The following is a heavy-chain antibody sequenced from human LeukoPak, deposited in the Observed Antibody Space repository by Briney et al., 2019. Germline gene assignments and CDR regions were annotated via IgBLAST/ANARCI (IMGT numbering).Heavy chain of an antibody. V-gene: IGHV3-21*01. CDR3: ARKEAYCGGDCYSGRGPFDP. CDR2: ISSSSSYI. D-gene: IGHD2-21*01. CDR1: GFTFSSYS. J-gene: IGHJ5*02. Sequence: GGSLRLSCAASGFTFSSYSMNWVRQAPGKGLEWVSSISSSSSYIYYADSVKGRFTISRDNAKSSLYLQMNSLRAEDTAVYYCARKEAYCGGDCYSGRGPFDPWGQGTLVTVSS.